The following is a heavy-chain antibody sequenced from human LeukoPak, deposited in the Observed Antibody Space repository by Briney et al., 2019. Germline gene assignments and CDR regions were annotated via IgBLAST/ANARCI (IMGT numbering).Heavy chain of an antibody. V-gene: IGHV4-34*01. Sequence: SETLSLTCAVYGGSFSGCYWSWIRQPPVKGLEWIGEINHSGSTNYNPSLKSRVAISVDTSKNQFSLKLSSVTAADTAVYYCARLATWLLYRYYYYGMDVWGQGTTVTVSS. CDR3: ARLATWLLYRYYYYGMDV. D-gene: IGHD3-3*01. CDR1: GGSFSGCY. CDR2: INHSGST. J-gene: IGHJ6*02.